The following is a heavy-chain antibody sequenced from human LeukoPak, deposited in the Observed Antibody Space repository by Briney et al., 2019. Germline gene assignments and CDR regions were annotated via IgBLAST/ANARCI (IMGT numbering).Heavy chain of an antibody. V-gene: IGHV3-49*04. CDR2: VRGQAHGGTT. J-gene: IGHJ4*02. Sequence: GGSLRLSCTTSGFTFNVYAMSWVRQAPGKGLEWVGFVRGQAHGGTTDYAASVKGRFTISRDDPRSIVYLQMNSLKTEDTAMYYCTRDGGDSGYWGQGTLVTVSS. D-gene: IGHD4-17*01. CDR1: GFTFNVYA. CDR3: TRDGGDSGY.